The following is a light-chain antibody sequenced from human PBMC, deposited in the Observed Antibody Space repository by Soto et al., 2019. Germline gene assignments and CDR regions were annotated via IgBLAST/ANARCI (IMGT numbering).Light chain of an antibody. J-gene: IGLJ2*01. Sequence: QSALTQPRSVSGSPGQSVTISCTGTSSDVGGYNYVSWYQQYPGKAPKVMIYDVSKRPSGVPDRFSGSKSGNTASLTVSGLQAEDEADYYCTSYATGDTFPFGGGTKLTVL. CDR3: TSYATGDTFP. CDR1: SSDVGGYNY. V-gene: IGLV2-11*01. CDR2: DVS.